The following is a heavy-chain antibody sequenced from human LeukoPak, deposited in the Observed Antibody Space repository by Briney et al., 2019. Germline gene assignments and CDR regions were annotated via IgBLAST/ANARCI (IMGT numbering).Heavy chain of an antibody. D-gene: IGHD3-22*01. CDR2: MNPNSGNT. V-gene: IGHV1-8*01. CDR3: LTYYYDSSAFDT. J-gene: IGHJ3*02. Sequence: ASVKVSCKASGYTFTSYDINWVRQATGQGLEWMGWMNPNSGNTGYARKFQGRVTMTRNTSISTAYMELSSLRSEDTAVYYCLTYYYDSSAFDTWGQGTMVTVSS. CDR1: GYTFTSYD.